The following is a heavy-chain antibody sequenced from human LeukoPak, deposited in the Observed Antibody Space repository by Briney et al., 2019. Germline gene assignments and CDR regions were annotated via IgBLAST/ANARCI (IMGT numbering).Heavy chain of an antibody. CDR2: ISAYNGNT. J-gene: IGHJ6*02. CDR1: GYTFTSYG. V-gene: IGHV1-18*01. CDR3: ARPTDTAMADYYGMDV. Sequence: ASVKVSCKASGYTFTSYGISWVRQAPGQGLEWMGWISAYNGNTNYAQKLQGRVTMTTDTSTSTAYMELRSLRSDDTAVYYCARPTDTAMADYYGMDVWGQGTTLTVSS. D-gene: IGHD5-18*01.